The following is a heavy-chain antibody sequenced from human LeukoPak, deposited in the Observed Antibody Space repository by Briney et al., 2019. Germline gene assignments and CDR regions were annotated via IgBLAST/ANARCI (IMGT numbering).Heavy chain of an antibody. D-gene: IGHD6-19*01. CDR1: GYSISSRYY. J-gene: IGHJ5*02. CDR2: IYTSGST. CDR3: ARDRGQWLNWFDP. V-gene: IGHV4-4*07. Sequence: SETLSLPCTVSGYSISSRYYWSWLRQPAGKGLEWIGRIYTSGSTNYNPSLKSRVTMSVDTSKNQFSLKLSSVTAADTAVYYCARDRGQWLNWFDPWGQGTLVTVSS.